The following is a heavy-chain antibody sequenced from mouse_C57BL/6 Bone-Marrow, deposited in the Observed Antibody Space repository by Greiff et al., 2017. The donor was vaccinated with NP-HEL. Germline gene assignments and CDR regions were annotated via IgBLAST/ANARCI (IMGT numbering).Heavy chain of an antibody. J-gene: IGHJ4*01. Sequence: EVQLQESGGGLVQPGGSLKLSCAASGFTFSDYGMAWVRQAPRKGPEWVAFISNLAYSIYSADTVTGRFTFSRENAKNTLYLEMSSLRSEDTAMYYCARHKVYYYYLYYAMDYWGQGTSVTVSA. CDR3: ARHKVYYYYLYYAMDY. D-gene: IGHD2-4*01. V-gene: IGHV5-15*01. CDR1: GFTFSDYG. CDR2: ISNLAYSI.